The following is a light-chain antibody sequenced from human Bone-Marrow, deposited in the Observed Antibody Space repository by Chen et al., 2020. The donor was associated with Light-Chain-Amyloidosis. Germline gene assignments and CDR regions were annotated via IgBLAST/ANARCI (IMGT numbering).Light chain of an antibody. Sequence: HSALTQPASVSGSPGQFITISCTVTSSDVGGDNHVSWYQQHPDKAPKLMIYEVTNRPSWVPDRFSGSKSDNTASLTISGLQTEDDADYFCSSYTITNTLVFGSGTRVTVL. CDR2: EVT. CDR1: SSDVGGDNH. J-gene: IGLJ1*01. CDR3: SSYTITNTLV. V-gene: IGLV2-14*01.